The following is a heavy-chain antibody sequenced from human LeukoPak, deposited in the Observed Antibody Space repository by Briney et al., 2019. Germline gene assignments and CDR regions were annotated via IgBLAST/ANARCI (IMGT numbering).Heavy chain of an antibody. J-gene: IGHJ6*02. D-gene: IGHD6-13*01. CDR3: ARDAVPYSSSWYGYYYGMDV. Sequence: SETLSLTCTVSGGSISSYYWSWIRQPPGKGLEWIGYIYYSGSTNYNPSLKSRVTISVDTSKNQFSLKLSSVTAADTAVYYCARDAVPYSSSWYGYYYGMDVWGQGTTVTVSS. V-gene: IGHV4-59*01. CDR1: GGSISSYY. CDR2: IYYSGST.